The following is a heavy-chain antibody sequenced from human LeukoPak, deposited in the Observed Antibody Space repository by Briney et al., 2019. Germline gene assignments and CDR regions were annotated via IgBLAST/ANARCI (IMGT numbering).Heavy chain of an antibody. CDR2: INHSGST. CDR1: GGSFSGYY. CDR3: ARQTGAYYYYTDV. J-gene: IGHJ6*03. Sequence: SETLSLTCTVSGGSFSGYYWSWIRQPPGKGLEWIGEINHSGSTNYNPSLKSRVTISVDTSKNQFSLKLSSVTAADTAVYYCARQTGAYYYYTDVWGKGTTVTVSS. D-gene: IGHD7-27*01. V-gene: IGHV4-34*01.